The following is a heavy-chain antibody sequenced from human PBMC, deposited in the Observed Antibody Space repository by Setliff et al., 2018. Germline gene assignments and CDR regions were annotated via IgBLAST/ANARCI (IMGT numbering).Heavy chain of an antibody. J-gene: IGHJ4*02. CDR2: VYYSGTA. CDR1: DGSLSTYY. CDR3: ARGGTFRYFDF. Sequence: KPSETLSLTCPVSDGSLSTYYWSWNRQPPGKGLEFIGYVYYSGTANYSPSRWSRLTISVDTSKNQFSLKLRSVTAADTAVYYCARGGTFRYFDFWGQGAPVTVSS. V-gene: IGHV4-59*01. D-gene: IGHD5-12*01.